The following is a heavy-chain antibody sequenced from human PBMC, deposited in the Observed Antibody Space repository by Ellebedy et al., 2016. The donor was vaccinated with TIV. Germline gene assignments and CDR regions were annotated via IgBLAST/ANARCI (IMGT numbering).Heavy chain of an antibody. V-gene: IGHV4-38-2*01. CDR2: IYHSGST. Sequence: SETLSLTCAVSGYSISSGSYWGWIRQPPGKGLEWIGSIYHSGSTYYNPSLKRRVTISMDTSSNQFSLRLTSVTAADTAVYYCATFRNLDGFDIWGQGKMVTVSS. D-gene: IGHD2/OR15-2a*01. CDR1: GYSISSGSY. CDR3: ATFRNLDGFDI. J-gene: IGHJ3*02.